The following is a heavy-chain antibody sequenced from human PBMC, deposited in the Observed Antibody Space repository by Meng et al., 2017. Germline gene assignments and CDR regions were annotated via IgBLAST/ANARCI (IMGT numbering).Heavy chain of an antibody. Sequence: SETLSLTCTVSGGSISSYYWSWIRQPAGKGLEWIGRIYTSGSTNYNPSLKSRVTMSVDTSKNQFSLKLSSVTAADTAVYYCARGIFHHYGSGSYVAFDIWGQGTMVTVSS. V-gene: IGHV4-4*07. CDR3: ARGIFHHYGSGSYVAFDI. D-gene: IGHD3-10*01. CDR1: GGSISSYY. J-gene: IGHJ3*02. CDR2: IYTSGST.